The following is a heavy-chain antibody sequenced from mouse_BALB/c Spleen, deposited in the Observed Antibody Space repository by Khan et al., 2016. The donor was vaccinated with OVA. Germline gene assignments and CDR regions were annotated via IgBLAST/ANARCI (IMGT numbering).Heavy chain of an antibody. CDR1: GFTFSSYS. Sequence: EVMLVESGGGSVKPGGSLKLSCAVSGFTFSSYSMSWVRQTPEKRLDWVASISSGGTTYYPDSVKGRFTISRDNARNILSLQLSSMRSEDMAMSYCAREAYRYDEYYFDYWGQGTTLTVSS. CDR2: ISSGGTT. D-gene: IGHD2-14*01. J-gene: IGHJ2*01. CDR3: AREAYRYDEYYFDY. V-gene: IGHV5-6-5*01.